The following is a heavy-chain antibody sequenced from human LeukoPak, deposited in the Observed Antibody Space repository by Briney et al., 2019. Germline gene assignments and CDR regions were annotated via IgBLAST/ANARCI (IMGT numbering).Heavy chain of an antibody. V-gene: IGHV1-24*01. CDR3: ATARVLYCSSTSCYPPDAFDI. J-gene: IGHJ3*02. Sequence: ASVKVSCKVSGYTLTELSMHWVRQAPGKGLEWMGGFDPEDGETIYAQKFQGRVTMTEDTSTDTAYMELSDLRSEDTAVYYCATARVLYCSSTSCYPPDAFDIWGQGTMVTVSS. CDR1: GYTLTELS. CDR2: FDPEDGET. D-gene: IGHD2-2*01.